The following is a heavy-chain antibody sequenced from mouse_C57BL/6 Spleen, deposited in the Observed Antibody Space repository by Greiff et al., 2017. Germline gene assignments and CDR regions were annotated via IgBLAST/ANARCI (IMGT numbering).Heavy chain of an antibody. Sequence: QVQLQQSGAELVMPGASVKLSCKASGYTFTSYWMHWVKQRPGQGLEWIGEIDPSDSYTNYNQKFKGKSTLTVDKSSSTAYMQLSSLTSEDSAVYYCARGDYYGSSYVHWGQGTTLTVSS. CDR1: GYTFTSYW. CDR3: ARGDYYGSSYVH. J-gene: IGHJ2*01. D-gene: IGHD1-1*01. CDR2: IDPSDSYT. V-gene: IGHV1-69*01.